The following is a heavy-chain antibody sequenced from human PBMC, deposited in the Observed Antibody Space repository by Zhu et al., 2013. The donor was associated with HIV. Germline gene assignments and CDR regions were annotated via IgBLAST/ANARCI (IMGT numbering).Heavy chain of an antibody. V-gene: IGHV4-30-2*01. CDR1: GGSISSGGYS. J-gene: IGHJ5*02. CDR2: IYHSGST. D-gene: IGHD3-10*01. Sequence: QVQLQESGSGLVKPSQTLSLTCAVSGGSISSGGYSWSWIRQPPGKGLEWIGYIYHSGSTYYNPSLKSRVTISVDRSKNQFSLKLSSVTAADTAVYYCASTRVGEINWFDPWGQGTLVTVSS. CDR3: ASTRVGEINWFDP.